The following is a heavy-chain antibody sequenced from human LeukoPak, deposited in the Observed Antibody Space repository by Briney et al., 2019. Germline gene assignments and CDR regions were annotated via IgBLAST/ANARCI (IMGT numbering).Heavy chain of an antibody. V-gene: IGHV3-74*01. J-gene: IGHJ3*02. D-gene: IGHD4-17*01. CDR2: INTDGSTT. CDR3: ARAGYGDLDDAFDI. CDR1: GFTFSSYW. Sequence: GGSLRLSCAASGFTFSSYWIHWVRQAPGKGLVWVSRINTDGSTTSYADSVKGRFTISRDNSKNTLYLQMNSLRAEDTAVYYCARAGYGDLDDAFDIWGEGTMVTVSS.